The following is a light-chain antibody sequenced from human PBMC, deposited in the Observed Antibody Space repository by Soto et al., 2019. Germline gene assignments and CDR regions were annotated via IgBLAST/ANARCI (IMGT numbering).Light chain of an antibody. CDR2: AAS. Sequence: DIQMTQSPSSLSASVGDRVTITCRASQGISYYLALYPHISGKVPKLLISAASTLQSGVPSRFSGSGSGTDFTLTISSLQPEDVATYYCQKYTNVPAFGGGTQVEIK. CDR1: QGISYY. V-gene: IGKV1-27*01. J-gene: IGKJ4*01. CDR3: QKYTNVPA.